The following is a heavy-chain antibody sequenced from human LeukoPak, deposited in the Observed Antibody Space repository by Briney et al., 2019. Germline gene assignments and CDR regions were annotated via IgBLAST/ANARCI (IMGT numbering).Heavy chain of an antibody. V-gene: IGHV3-23*01. Sequence: GGSLRLSCAASGFTFSSYGLSWVRQAPGKGLEWVSAISGSGGTTYYADSVKGRFTISRDSSKNTLFLQMNTLRAEDTAVYYCAGGAGVYYYGMDVRGQGTSVTVSS. CDR3: AGGAGVYYYGMDV. CDR1: GFTFSSYG. J-gene: IGHJ6*02. CDR2: ISGSGGTT.